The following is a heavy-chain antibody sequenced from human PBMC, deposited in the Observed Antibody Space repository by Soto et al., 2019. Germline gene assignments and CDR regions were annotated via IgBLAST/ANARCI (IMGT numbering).Heavy chain of an antibody. V-gene: IGHV3-48*02. CDR3: VKGRLDTAYFVL. J-gene: IGHJ4*02. Sequence: PGGSLRLSCAASGFAFSSHSMYWVRQAPGKGLEWVSYTSPSGNSIQYADSVRGRFTISRDNARNSVSLQMNSLRDDDTGVYYCVKGRLDTAYFVLWGQGSLVEVSS. CDR2: TSPSGNSI. D-gene: IGHD3-9*01. CDR1: GFAFSSHS.